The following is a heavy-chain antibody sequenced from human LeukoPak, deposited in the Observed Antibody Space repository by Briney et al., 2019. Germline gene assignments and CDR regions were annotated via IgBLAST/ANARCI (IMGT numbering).Heavy chain of an antibody. Sequence: GGSLRLSCAASGFTFSSYGMHWVRQAPGKGLEWVAFIRYDGSNKYYADSVKGRFTISRDNSKNTLYLQMNSLRAEDTAVYYCARDQNPPNYYGSGSYYKALFDYWGQGTLVTVSS. D-gene: IGHD3-10*01. CDR3: ARDQNPPNYYGSGSYYKALFDY. CDR2: IRYDGSNK. CDR1: GFTFSSYG. V-gene: IGHV3-30*02. J-gene: IGHJ4*02.